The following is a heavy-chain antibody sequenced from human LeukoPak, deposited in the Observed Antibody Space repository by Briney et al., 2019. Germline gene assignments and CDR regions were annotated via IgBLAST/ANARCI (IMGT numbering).Heavy chain of an antibody. J-gene: IGHJ4*02. CDR1: GGSISSSSYY. CDR3: ARPHAGSARSYFDY. V-gene: IGHV4-39*01. CDR2: IYYSGST. Sequence: SETLSLTCTVSGGSISSSSYYWGWIRQPPGKGLEWIGSIYYSGSTYYNPSLKSRVTISVDTSKNQFSLKLSSVTAADTAMYYCARPHAGSARSYFDYWGQGTLVTVSS. D-gene: IGHD1-26*01.